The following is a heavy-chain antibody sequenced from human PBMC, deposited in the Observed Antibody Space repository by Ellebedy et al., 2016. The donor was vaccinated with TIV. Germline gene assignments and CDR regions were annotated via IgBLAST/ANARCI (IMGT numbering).Heavy chain of an antibody. V-gene: IGHV3-48*01. J-gene: IGHJ3*02. CDR3: ARDRSDAFDI. CDR1: GFTFGNHN. Sequence: PGGSLRLSCAASGFTFGNHNMNWVRQAPGKGLGWIAYISSSHSPLYYADSVKGRFTISRDNAENSLHLQMNSLRAEDTAVYFCARDRSDAFDIWGQGTLVTVSS. CDR2: ISSSHSPL.